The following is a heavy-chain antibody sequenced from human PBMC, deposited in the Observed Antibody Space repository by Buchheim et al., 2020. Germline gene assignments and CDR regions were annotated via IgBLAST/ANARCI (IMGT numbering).Heavy chain of an antibody. Sequence: EVQLVESGGGLVQPGGSLRLSCAASGFTFSSYSMNWVRQAPGKGLEWVSYISSSSSTIHYGDSVMGRFTISRDNAKNSLYLRMNSLRAEDTAVYYCAAPSYEYVWGSYYHYWGQGAL. CDR2: ISSSSSTI. D-gene: IGHD3-16*01. V-gene: IGHV3-48*04. CDR1: GFTFSSYS. CDR3: AAPSYEYVWGSYYHY. J-gene: IGHJ4*02.